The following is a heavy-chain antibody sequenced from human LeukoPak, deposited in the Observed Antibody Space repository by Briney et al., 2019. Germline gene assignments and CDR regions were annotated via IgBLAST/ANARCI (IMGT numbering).Heavy chain of an antibody. V-gene: IGHV3-23*01. D-gene: IGHD6-19*01. CDR1: GFTFSSYA. CDR3: AKDKEYSSGWYVPDY. Sequence: TGGSLRLSCAASGFTFSSYAMSWVRQSPGKGLEWVSAISGSGGSTYYADSVKGRFTISRDNSKNTLYLQMNSLRAEDTAVYYCAKDKEYSSGWYVPDYWGQGTLVTVSS. CDR2: ISGSGGST. J-gene: IGHJ4*02.